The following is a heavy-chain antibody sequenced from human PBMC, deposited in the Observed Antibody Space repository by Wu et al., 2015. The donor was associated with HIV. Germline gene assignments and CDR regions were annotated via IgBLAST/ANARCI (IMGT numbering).Heavy chain of an antibody. J-gene: IGHJ4*02. Sequence: QVQLVQSGAELKKPGSSVKVSCQASGGTFSSFGISWVRQAPGQGLEWMGGIVPMFGAPNYAQKFQGRIRIIADESTTTVSMGVRSLRSADTAFYYCARDAPLVGQIWGPGTLVTVSS. V-gene: IGHV1-69*12. CDR3: ARDAPLVGQI. CDR1: GGTFSSFG. D-gene: IGHD3/OR15-3a*01. CDR2: IVPMFGAP.